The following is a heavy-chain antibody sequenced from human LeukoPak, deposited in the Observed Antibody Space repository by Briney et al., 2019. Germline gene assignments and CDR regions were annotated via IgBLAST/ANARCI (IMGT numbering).Heavy chain of an antibody. D-gene: IGHD5-18*01. V-gene: IGHV3-11*06. Sequence: GGSLRLSCAASGFAFSDYYMSWIRQAPGKGLEWVSYISSSSSYTNYADSVKGRFTISRDNAKNSLYLQMNSLRAEDTAVYYCARDTAMVYYYGMDVWGKGTTVTVSS. CDR1: GFAFSDYY. CDR3: ARDTAMVYYYGMDV. J-gene: IGHJ6*04. CDR2: ISSSSSYT.